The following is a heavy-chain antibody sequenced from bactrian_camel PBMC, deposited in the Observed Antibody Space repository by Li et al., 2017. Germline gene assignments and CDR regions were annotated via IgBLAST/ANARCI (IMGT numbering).Heavy chain of an antibody. D-gene: IGHD5*01. J-gene: IGHJ4*01. CDR2: LNGYGNTI. CDR1: GYTFRNYA. Sequence: VQLVESGGGLVQPGGSLKLSCTGSGYTFRNYAMMWLRQAPGKGLEWVAGLNGYGNTIYYADSVKGRFTISRDNAKNTLYMQMSSLEPEDTARYYCVTSRRLWIGSSYDFWGQGTQVTVS. V-gene: IGHV3S31*01. CDR3: VTSRRLWIGSSYDF.